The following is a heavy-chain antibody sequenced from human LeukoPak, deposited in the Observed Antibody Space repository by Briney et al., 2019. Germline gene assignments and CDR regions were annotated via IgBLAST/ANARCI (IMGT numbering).Heavy chain of an antibody. CDR1: GFTFSSYG. Sequence: GGSLRLSCAASGFTFSSYGMHWVRQAPGKGLEWVAVISYDGSNKYYADSVKGRFTISRDNSKNTLYLQMNSLRAEDTAVYYCAKDYSSHVGYFDYWGQGTLVTVSS. D-gene: IGHD4-11*01. CDR3: AKDYSSHVGYFDY. J-gene: IGHJ4*02. V-gene: IGHV3-30*18. CDR2: ISYDGSNK.